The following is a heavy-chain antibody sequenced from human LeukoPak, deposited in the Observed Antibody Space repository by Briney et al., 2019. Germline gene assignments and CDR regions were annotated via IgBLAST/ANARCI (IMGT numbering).Heavy chain of an antibody. Sequence: SETLTLTCTVSGGSISSYYWSWIRQPPGKGLEWIGYIYYSGSTNYNPSLKSRVTISVDTSKNQFSLKLSSVTAADTAVYHCARDGDSSSLDYWGQGTLVTVSS. CDR1: GGSISSYY. CDR3: ARDGDSSSLDY. D-gene: IGHD6-13*01. J-gene: IGHJ4*02. V-gene: IGHV4-59*01. CDR2: IYYSGST.